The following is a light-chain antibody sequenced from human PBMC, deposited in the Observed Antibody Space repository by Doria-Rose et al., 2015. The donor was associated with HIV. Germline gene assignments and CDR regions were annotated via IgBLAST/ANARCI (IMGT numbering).Light chain of an antibody. CDR2: DAF. CDR1: QDINNY. J-gene: IGKJ2*01. Sequence: PSSLSAFVGDRITTTYQASQDINNYLNWYQLKPGTAPKLLIYDAFNLETGVPSRFSGGGSGTHFTFTISSLQPEDIATYYCQQYDDLPYTFGQGTRLEIK. V-gene: IGKV1-33*01. CDR3: QQYDDLPYT.